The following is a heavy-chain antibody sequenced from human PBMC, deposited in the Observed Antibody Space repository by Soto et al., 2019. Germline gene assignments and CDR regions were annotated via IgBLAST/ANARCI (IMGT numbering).Heavy chain of an antibody. CDR2: ISSSSSYI. Sequence: GGSLRLSCAASGFTFSSYSMNWVRQAPGKGLEWVSSISSSSSYIYYADSVKGRFTISRDNAKNSLYLQMNSLRAEDTAVYYCARTYKARGNAFDIWGQGTMVTVSS. V-gene: IGHV3-21*01. CDR1: GFTFSSYS. J-gene: IGHJ3*02. D-gene: IGHD1-1*01. CDR3: ARTYKARGNAFDI.